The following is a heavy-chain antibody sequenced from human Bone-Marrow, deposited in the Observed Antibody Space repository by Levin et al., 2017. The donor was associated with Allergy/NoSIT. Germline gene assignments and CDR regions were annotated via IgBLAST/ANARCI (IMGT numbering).Heavy chain of an antibody. J-gene: IGHJ5*02. Sequence: SETLSLTCTVSGGSISSGDYYWSWIRQPPGKGLEWIGYIYYSGSTYYNPSLKSRVTISVDTSKNQFSLKLSSVTAADTAVYYCARDRNYYGSGSEIGFDPWGQGTLVTVSS. CDR1: GGSISSGDYY. D-gene: IGHD3-10*01. CDR2: IYYSGST. CDR3: ARDRNYYGSGSEIGFDP. V-gene: IGHV4-30-4*01.